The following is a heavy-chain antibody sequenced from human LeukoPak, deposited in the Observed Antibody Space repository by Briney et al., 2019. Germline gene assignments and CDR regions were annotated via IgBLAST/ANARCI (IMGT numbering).Heavy chain of an antibody. CDR3: ARLPRGGDCSSTSCYIGP. V-gene: IGHV4-39*01. D-gene: IGHD2-2*02. Sequence: PSETLSLTCTVSGGSISSSSYYWGWIRQPPGKGLEWIGRIYYSGSTYYNPSLKSRVTISVDTSKNQFSLKLSSVTAADTAVYYCARLPRGGDCSSTSCYIGPWGQGTLVTVSS. CDR2: IYYSGST. CDR1: GGSISSSSYY. J-gene: IGHJ5*02.